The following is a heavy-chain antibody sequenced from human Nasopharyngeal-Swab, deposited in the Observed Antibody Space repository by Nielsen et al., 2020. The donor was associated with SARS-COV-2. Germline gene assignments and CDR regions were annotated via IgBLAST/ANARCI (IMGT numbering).Heavy chain of an antibody. CDR2: INPKSGNT. D-gene: IGHD4/OR15-4a*01. CDR1: GYTFPDYY. J-gene: IGHJ5*02. CDR3: ARRLVLTATELDH. V-gene: IGHV1-2*02. Sequence: ASAKVSCHASGYTFPDYYIYWLRQAPGQGLEWMGWINPKSGNTDYAQKFQGRVTMTRDTSISTAYMDVSGLRSDDTAVYYCARRLVLTATELDHWGPGTLVTVYS.